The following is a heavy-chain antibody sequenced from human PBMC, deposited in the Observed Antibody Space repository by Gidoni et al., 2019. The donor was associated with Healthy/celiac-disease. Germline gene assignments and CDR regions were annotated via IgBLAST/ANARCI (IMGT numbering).Heavy chain of an antibody. D-gene: IGHD1-1*01. V-gene: IGHV1-2*02. CDR3: ARLTRTRRDGNNQMVY. Sequence: QVQLVQSGAEVKKPGASVKVSCQASGYTFTGYYMHWVRQAPGQGLEWIGWINPNSGGTNYAQKFQGRVTRTRDTSISTAYMELSRLRSDDTAGYYCARLTRTRRDGNNQMVYWGQGTLVTVSS. CDR1: GYTFTGYY. J-gene: IGHJ4*02. CDR2: INPNSGGT.